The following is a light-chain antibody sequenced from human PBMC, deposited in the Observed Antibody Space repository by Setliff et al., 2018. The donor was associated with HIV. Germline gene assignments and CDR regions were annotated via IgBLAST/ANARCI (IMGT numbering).Light chain of an antibody. V-gene: IGLV2-23*01. Sequence: LAQPASVSGSPGQSITISCTGTSGDVGRYNLVSWYQQYPGKAPKLMIYQATKRPSGVSNRFSGSKSGNTASLTISGLQAEDEADYYCCSNTGSNTYVFGSGTKGTVL. CDR1: SGDVGRYNL. CDR2: QAT. J-gene: IGLJ1*01. CDR3: CSNTGSNTYV.